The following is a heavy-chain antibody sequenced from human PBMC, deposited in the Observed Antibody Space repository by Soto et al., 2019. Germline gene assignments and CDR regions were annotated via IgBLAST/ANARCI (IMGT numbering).Heavy chain of an antibody. D-gene: IGHD5-18*01. CDR3: VKGIQPPDF. Sequence: PGESLKISCKASGYSFNDYWIGWVRQMTGKGLEWMGIVYPGDSDTRYSPSFQGQVTISADKSITTAYLQWSSLKASDTAIYYCVKGIQPPDFWGQGTQVTVSS. CDR2: VYPGDSDT. V-gene: IGHV5-51*01. J-gene: IGHJ4*02. CDR1: GYSFNDYW.